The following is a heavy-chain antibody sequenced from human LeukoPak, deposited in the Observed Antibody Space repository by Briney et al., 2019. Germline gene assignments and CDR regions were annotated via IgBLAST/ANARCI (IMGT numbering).Heavy chain of an antibody. CDR3: ARSEFDWLLKFDY. V-gene: IGHV4-59*01. CDR2: IYYSGST. D-gene: IGHD3-9*01. Sequence: SETLSLTCTVSGGSISSYYWSWIRQPPGKGLEWIGCIYYSGSTNYNPSLKSRATISVDTSKNQFSLKLSSVTAADTAVYYCARSEFDWLLKFDYWGQGTLVTVSS. J-gene: IGHJ4*02. CDR1: GGSISSYY.